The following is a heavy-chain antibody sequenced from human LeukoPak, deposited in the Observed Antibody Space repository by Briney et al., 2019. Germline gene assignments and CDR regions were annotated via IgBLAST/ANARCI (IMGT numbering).Heavy chain of an antibody. V-gene: IGHV3-30*18. J-gene: IGHJ6*02. D-gene: IGHD5-24*01. Sequence: GGSLRLSCAASGFTFSSYGMHWVRQAPGKGLEWVAVISYDGSNKYYADSVKGRFTISRDNSKNTLYLQMNSLRAEDTAVYYCAKEGEVATTLLPFYYYYGMDVWGQGTTVTVSS. CDR1: GFTFSSYG. CDR3: AKEGEVATTLLPFYYYYGMDV. CDR2: ISYDGSNK.